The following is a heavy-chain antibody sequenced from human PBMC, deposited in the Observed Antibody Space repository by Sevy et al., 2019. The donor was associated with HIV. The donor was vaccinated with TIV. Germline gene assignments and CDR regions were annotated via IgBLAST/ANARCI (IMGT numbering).Heavy chain of an antibody. CDR1: GFIFSNYA. CDR3: ARASNSGFYYYYAMDV. V-gene: IGHV3-30-3*01. Sequence: GGSLRLSCAASGFIFSNYAMHWVRQAPGKGLEWVAVISDDGINKYYEDSVKGRFTISRDNSKTTLYVQMNSLRAEDTDVYYCARASNSGFYYYYAMDVWGQGTTVTVSS. J-gene: IGHJ6*02. CDR2: ISDDGINK. D-gene: IGHD3-22*01.